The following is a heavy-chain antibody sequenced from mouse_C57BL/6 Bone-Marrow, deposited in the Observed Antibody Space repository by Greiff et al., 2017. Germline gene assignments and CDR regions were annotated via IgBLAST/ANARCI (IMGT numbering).Heavy chain of an antibody. V-gene: IGHV1-82*01. CDR1: GYAFSSSW. Sequence: QVQLQQSGPELVKPGASVKISCKASGYAFSSSWMNWVKQRPGKGLEWIGRIYPGDGDTNYNGKFKGKATLTEDKSSSTAHMQLSSLTSEDSAVYFCATYSYGSSHWYFDVWGTGTTVTVSS. CDR3: ATYSYGSSHWYFDV. J-gene: IGHJ1*03. D-gene: IGHD1-1*01. CDR2: IYPGDGDT.